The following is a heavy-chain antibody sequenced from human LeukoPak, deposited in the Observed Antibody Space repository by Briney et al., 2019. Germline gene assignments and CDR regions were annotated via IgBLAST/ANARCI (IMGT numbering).Heavy chain of an antibody. J-gene: IGHJ6*03. V-gene: IGHV1-18*01. CDR3: ARDMVPAAMNYYYYYMDV. D-gene: IGHD2-2*01. CDR1: GYTFSSYG. CDR2: ISAYNGNT. Sequence: GASVKVSCKASGYTFSSYGISWVRQAPGQGLEWMGWISAYNGNTNYAQKLQGRVTMTTDTSTSTAYTELRSLRSDDTAVYYCARDMVPAAMNYYYYYMDVWGKGTTVTVSS.